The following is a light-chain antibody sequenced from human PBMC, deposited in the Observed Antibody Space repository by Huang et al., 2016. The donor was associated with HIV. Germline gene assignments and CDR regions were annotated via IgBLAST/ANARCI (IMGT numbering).Light chain of an antibody. CDR3: MQGTHWPWT. Sequence: DVVMTQSPLSLPVTLGQPASISCKSSQGLVHSAGNTYLNWFQQRPGQSPRRLIYKVSNRDSGVPDRFSGSGSGTDFTLKISRVEAEDVGIYYCMQGTHWPWTFGQGTKVEIK. J-gene: IGKJ1*01. CDR2: KVS. CDR1: QGLVHSAGNTY. V-gene: IGKV2-30*02.